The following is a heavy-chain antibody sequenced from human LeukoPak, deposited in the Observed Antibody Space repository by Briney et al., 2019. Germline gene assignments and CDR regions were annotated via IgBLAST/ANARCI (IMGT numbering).Heavy chain of an antibody. D-gene: IGHD2-2*02. CDR3: ARGPYCRSTSCYTRFDYYYYMDV. Sequence: GASVKVSCKASGYTFTRFDISWVRQAPGQGLEWMGWISTYSGNTNYPQKVQDRVTMTTDTSTSTAFLELRSLRSDDTAVYYCARGPYCRSTSCYTRFDYYYYMDVWGKGTTVTVSS. J-gene: IGHJ6*03. CDR1: GYTFTRFD. V-gene: IGHV1-18*01. CDR2: ISTYSGNT.